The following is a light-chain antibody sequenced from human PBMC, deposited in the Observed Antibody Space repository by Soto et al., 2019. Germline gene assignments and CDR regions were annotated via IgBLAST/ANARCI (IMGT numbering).Light chain of an antibody. Sequence: DIRMTQSPSSLSASVGDRVTITCRASQGITNYLAWYQQKPVKVPKLLIYAASTLQSGVPSRFSGSGSRTDSTLTISSLQPEDVATYYGQKYNSAPLTFGGGTKVESK. V-gene: IGKV1-27*01. CDR1: QGITNY. CDR3: QKYNSAPLT. CDR2: AAS. J-gene: IGKJ4*01.